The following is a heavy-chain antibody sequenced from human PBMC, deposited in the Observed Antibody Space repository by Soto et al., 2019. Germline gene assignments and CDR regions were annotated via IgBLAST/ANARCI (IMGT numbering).Heavy chain of an antibody. CDR3: ARPQETAWFGPFPN. J-gene: IGHJ4*02. D-gene: IGHD3-10*01. V-gene: IGHV3-30-3*01. CDR1: GFTFSSYA. Sequence: QVQLVESGGGVVQPGRSLRLSCAASGFTFSSYAMQWVRQAPGKGLEWVAVISYDGSNKYYADSVKGRFTISRDNSKNTLYLQMNSLRAEDTAVYYCARPQETAWFGPFPNWGQGTLVTVSS. CDR2: ISYDGSNK.